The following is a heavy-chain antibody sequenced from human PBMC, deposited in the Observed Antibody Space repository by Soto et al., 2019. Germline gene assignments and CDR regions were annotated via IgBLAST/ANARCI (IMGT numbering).Heavy chain of an antibody. V-gene: IGHV3-30*03. Sequence: QVQLVESGGGVVQPGRSLRLSCAVSGFTVSTYGMHWVRQAPGKGLEWVAGISRDGGTKYYADSVKGRFTISRDNSRNTLFLEMNSLRSDDMAVYYCTGEVASGYWGQGTLVTVA. CDR3: TGEVASGY. D-gene: IGHD2-8*02. CDR1: GFTVSTYG. CDR2: ISRDGGTK. J-gene: IGHJ4*02.